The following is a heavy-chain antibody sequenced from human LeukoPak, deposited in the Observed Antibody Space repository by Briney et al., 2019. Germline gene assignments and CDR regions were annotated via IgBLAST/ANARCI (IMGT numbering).Heavy chain of an antibody. V-gene: IGHV4-59*01. CDR3: ARGYSSSSGGIYFDY. CDR1: GGSISSYY. D-gene: IGHD6-6*01. CDR2: IYYSGST. J-gene: IGHJ4*02. Sequence: ETLSLTCTVSGGSISSYYWSWIRQPPGKGLEWIGYIYYSGSTNYNPSLKSRVTISVDTSKNQFSLKLSSVTAADTAVYYCARGYSSSSGGIYFDYWGQGTLVTVSS.